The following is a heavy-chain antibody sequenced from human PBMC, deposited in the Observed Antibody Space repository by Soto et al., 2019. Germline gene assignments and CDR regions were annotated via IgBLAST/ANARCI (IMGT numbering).Heavy chain of an antibody. D-gene: IGHD6-13*01. CDR1: GGSINSGGYY. V-gene: IGHV4-31*03. Sequence: QVQLRESGPGLVKPSQTLSLTCTVSGGSINSGGYYWNWIRQHPGKGLECIGYMYSSGSTYYNPFLLSRVIISADPSENHFSLKLSSVTAADTAVYFCARGYRQSGYSSSWVFDYWGQGTLVNVSS. CDR2: MYSSGST. J-gene: IGHJ4*02. CDR3: ARGYRQSGYSSSWVFDY.